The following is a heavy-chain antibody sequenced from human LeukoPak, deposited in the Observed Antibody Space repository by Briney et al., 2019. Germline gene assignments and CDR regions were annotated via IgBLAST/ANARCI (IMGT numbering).Heavy chain of an antibody. CDR1: GGSISSYY. V-gene: IGHV4-59*01. J-gene: IGHJ6*03. CDR2: IYYSGST. CDR3: ARAYGATILYYYYYMDV. Sequence: SETLSLTCTASGGSISSYYWSWIRQPPGKGLEWIGYIYYSGSTNYNPSLKSRVTISVDTSKNQFSLKLSSVTAADTAVYYCARAYGATILYYYYYMDVWGKGTTVTVSS. D-gene: IGHD5-12*01.